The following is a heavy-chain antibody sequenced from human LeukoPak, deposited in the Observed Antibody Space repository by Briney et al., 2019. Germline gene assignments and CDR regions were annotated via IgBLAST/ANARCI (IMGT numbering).Heavy chain of an antibody. V-gene: IGHV3-23*01. CDR1: GFTFSSYA. CDR2: ISESSRFI. J-gene: IGHJ1*01. CDR3: AKSAYAGYDWGYMGQS. Sequence: GGSLRLSCAASGFTFSSYAMSWVRQAPGKGLEWVSGISESSRFIHHADSVKGRFTISRDDSTNTLHLQMNSLKAEDTAVYYCAKSAYAGYDWGYMGQSWGQGTLVTVSS. D-gene: IGHD5-12*01.